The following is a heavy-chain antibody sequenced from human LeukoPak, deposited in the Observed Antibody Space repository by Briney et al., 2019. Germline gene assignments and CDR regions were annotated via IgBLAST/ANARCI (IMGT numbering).Heavy chain of an antibody. J-gene: IGHJ4*02. V-gene: IGHV5-51*01. CDR2: IYPGDSDA. D-gene: IGHD3-22*01. CDR1: GYSFTSYW. Sequence: GESLKISCKGSGYSFTSYWIGWVRQMPGKGLEWMGIIYPGDSDARYSPSFQGQVTISADKSISTAYLQWSSLKASDTAMYYCARQTYYYDSSGYYYLDYWGQGTLVTVSS. CDR3: ARQTYYYDSSGYYYLDY.